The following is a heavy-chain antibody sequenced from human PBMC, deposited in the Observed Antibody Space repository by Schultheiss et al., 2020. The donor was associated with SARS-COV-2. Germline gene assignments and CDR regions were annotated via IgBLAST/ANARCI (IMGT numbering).Heavy chain of an antibody. CDR3: ATVGRSSDDAFDI. J-gene: IGHJ3*02. Sequence: SVKVSCKASGGTFSSYTISWVRQAPGQGLEWMGRIIPILGIANYAQKFQGRVTITADKSTSTAYMELSSLRSEDTAVYYCATVGRSSDDAFDIWGQGTMVTVSS. D-gene: IGHD1-26*01. V-gene: IGHV1-69*02. CDR1: GGTFSSYT. CDR2: IIPILGIA.